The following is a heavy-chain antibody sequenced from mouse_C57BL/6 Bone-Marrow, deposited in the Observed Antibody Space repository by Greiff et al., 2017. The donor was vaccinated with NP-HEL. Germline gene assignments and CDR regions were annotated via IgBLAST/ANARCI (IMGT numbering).Heavy chain of an antibody. CDR2: IWSDGST. J-gene: IGHJ4*01. Sequence: VKLMESGPGLVAPSQSLSITCTVSGFSLTSYGVHWVRQPPGKGLEWLVVIWSDGSTTYNSALKSRLSISKDNSKSQVFLKMNSLQTDDTAMYYCARHNYGSSYEAMDYWGQGTSVTVSS. V-gene: IGHV2-6-1*01. D-gene: IGHD1-1*01. CDR1: GFSLTSYG. CDR3: ARHNYGSSYEAMDY.